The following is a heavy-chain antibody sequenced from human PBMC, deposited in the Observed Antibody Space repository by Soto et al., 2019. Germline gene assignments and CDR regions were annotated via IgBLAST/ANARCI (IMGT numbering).Heavy chain of an antibody. CDR2: ISGSDDST. CDR3: AKAGAGAGTYDAFDI. V-gene: IGHV3-23*01. Sequence: LRLSCAASGFTFSSYAMGWVRQAPGKGLEWVSAISGSDDSTDYADSVKGRFTISRDYSKSTLYLQMSSLGAEDTAVYYCAKAGAGAGTYDAFDIWGQGTMVTVSS. CDR1: GFTFSSYA. D-gene: IGHD6-19*01. J-gene: IGHJ3*02.